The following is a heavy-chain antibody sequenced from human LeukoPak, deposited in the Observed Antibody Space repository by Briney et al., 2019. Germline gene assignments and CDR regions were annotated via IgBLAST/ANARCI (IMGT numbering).Heavy chain of an antibody. D-gene: IGHD2-2*02. CDR3: ARAGYTYTWPPSYYYGMDV. J-gene: IGHJ6*02. CDR1: GFTVSSNY. V-gene: IGHV3-53*01. CDR2: IYSGGST. Sequence: GGSLRLSCAASGFTVSSNYMSWVRQAPGKGLEWVSVIYSGGSTYYADSVVGRFTISRDNSNNTLYLQMNSLRADDTAVYYCARAGYTYTWPPSYYYGMDVWGQGTTVTASS.